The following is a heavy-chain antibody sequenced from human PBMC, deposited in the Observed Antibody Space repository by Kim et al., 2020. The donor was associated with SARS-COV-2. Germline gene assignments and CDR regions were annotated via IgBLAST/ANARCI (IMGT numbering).Heavy chain of an antibody. CDR3: ASYGSGSYFHYYYGMDV. J-gene: IGHJ6*02. D-gene: IGHD3-10*01. CDR2: IYYSEST. CDR1: GGSISSGDYY. V-gene: IGHV4-30-4*01. Sequence: SETLSLTCTVSGGSISSGDYYWSWIRQPPGKGLEWIGYIYYSESTYYNPSLKSRVTISVDTSKNQFSLKLSSVTAADTAVYYCASYGSGSYFHYYYGMDVWGQGTTVTVSS.